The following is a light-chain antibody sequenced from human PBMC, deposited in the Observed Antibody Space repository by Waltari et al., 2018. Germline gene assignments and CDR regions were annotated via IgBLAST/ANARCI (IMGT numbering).Light chain of an antibody. Sequence: QSALTQPPSASGSPGQSVTISCIETSSDFGVYNYVSWYQQHPGKAPKLIIYEVNKRPSGVPDRFSGAKSGNTAFLTVSGLQTEDEADYYCTSYAQYTDSSKWVFGGGTKLTV. CDR3: TSYAQYTDSSKWV. CDR2: EVN. CDR1: SSDFGVYNY. J-gene: IGLJ3*02. V-gene: IGLV2-8*01.